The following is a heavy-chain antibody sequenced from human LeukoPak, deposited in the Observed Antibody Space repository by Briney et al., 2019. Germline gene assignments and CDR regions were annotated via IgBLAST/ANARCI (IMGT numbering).Heavy chain of an antibody. Sequence: KPGGSLRLSCAASGFTFSSYSMNWVRQAPGKELEWVSSISSSSSYIYYADSVKGRFTISRDNAKNSLYLQMNSLRAEDTAVYYCARERRQYDFWSGYFVGDAFDIWGQGTMVTVSS. V-gene: IGHV3-21*01. CDR3: ARERRQYDFWSGYFVGDAFDI. D-gene: IGHD3-3*01. CDR1: GFTFSSYS. CDR2: ISSSSSYI. J-gene: IGHJ3*02.